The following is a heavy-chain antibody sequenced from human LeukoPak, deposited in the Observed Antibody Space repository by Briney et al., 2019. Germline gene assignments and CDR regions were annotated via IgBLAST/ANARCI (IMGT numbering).Heavy chain of an antibody. Sequence: SVKVSCKASGGTFSSYAISWVRQAPRQWLEWMGRIIPILGIANYAQKFQGRVTITADKSTSTAYMELSSLRSEDTAVYYCARGGSIMITFGGVWGQGTLVTVSS. V-gene: IGHV1-69*04. J-gene: IGHJ4*02. CDR3: ARGGSIMITFGGV. CDR2: IIPILGIA. D-gene: IGHD3-16*01. CDR1: GGTFSSYA.